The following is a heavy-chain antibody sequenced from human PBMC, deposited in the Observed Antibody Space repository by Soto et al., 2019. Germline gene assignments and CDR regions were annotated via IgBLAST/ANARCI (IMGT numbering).Heavy chain of an antibody. CDR1: GYTFTSYA. CDR2: INAGNGNT. J-gene: IGHJ5*02. D-gene: IGHD2-2*03. Sequence: ASVKVSCKASGYTFTSYAMHWVRQAPGQRLEWMGWINAGNGNTKYSQKFQGRVTIIRDTSASTAYMELSSLRSEDTAVYYCARAMDIGMASKDNWFDPWGQGTLVTVSS. V-gene: IGHV1-3*01. CDR3: ARAMDIGMASKDNWFDP.